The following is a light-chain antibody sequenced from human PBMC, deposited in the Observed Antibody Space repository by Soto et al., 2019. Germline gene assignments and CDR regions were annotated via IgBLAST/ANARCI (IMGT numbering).Light chain of an antibody. V-gene: IGLV2-18*02. Sequence: QSALTQPPSVSGSPGQSVTISCTGTSSDIGIYDRVSWYQQPPGTAPKLMIYEVSNRPSGVPARFSGSKSGNTASLTISGLLAEDEADYYCSSYTGSYSYVVFGGGTKLTVL. CDR2: EVS. CDR3: SSYTGSYSYVV. J-gene: IGLJ2*01. CDR1: SSDIGIYDR.